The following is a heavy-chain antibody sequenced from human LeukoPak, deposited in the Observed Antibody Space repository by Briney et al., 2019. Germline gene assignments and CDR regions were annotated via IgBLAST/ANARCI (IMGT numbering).Heavy chain of an antibody. CDR3: ARDRNYYDSSGYYLD. CDR1: XXTXXXYD. J-gene: IGHJ4*02. D-gene: IGHD3-22*01. V-gene: IGHV1-8*01. CDR2: MNPNSGNT. Sequence: CKASXXTXXXYDINWVRQATGQGLEWMGWMNPNSGNTGYAKKFQGRVTITTDESTSTAYMELSSLGSEDTAVYYCARDRNYYDSSGYYLDWGQGTLVTVSS.